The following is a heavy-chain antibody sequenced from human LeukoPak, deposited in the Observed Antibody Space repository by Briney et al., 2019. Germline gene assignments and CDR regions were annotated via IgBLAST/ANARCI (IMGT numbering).Heavy chain of an antibody. Sequence: GGSLRLSCAASGFTFSTYVMVWVRRAPEKGLEWVSSISVSGCNTFYTDSVKGRFTISRDNSKNTLDLQMNSLRAEDTAIYYCAKENLLPSAGTLGSWGQGTLVTVSP. V-gene: IGHV3-23*01. J-gene: IGHJ5*02. CDR3: AKENLLPSAGTLGS. D-gene: IGHD6-13*01. CDR1: GFTFSTYV. CDR2: ISVSGCNT.